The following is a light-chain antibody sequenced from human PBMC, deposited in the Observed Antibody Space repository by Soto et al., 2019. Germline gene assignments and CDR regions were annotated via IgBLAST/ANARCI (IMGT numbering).Light chain of an antibody. J-gene: IGKJ2*01. Sequence: EIVMTQSPATLSVSPGERVTLSCGASQSVGSHLAWYQQKPGQAPRLLIYGASARATGIPARFSASGSGTEFTLTISSLQSEDFAVYYCQQYNSWYTFGQGTKLEIK. CDR2: GAS. CDR3: QQYNSWYT. CDR1: QSVGSH. V-gene: IGKV3-15*01.